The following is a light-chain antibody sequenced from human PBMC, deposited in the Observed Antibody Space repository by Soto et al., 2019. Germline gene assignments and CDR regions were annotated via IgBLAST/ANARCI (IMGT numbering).Light chain of an antibody. CDR3: QHYNNWPPWT. CDR2: AAS. V-gene: IGKV3-15*01. CDR1: QTVSSN. J-gene: IGKJ1*01. Sequence: EIVMTQSPATLSVSPGERATLSCRASQTVSSNLAWYQQKPGHAPRLLIYAASTRATGVPARFSGSGSGTEFTLTISSLQSEDFAVYYCQHYNNWPPWTFGQGTKVEIK.